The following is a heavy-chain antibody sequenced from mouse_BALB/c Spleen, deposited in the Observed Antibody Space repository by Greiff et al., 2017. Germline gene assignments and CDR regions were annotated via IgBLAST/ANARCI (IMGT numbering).Heavy chain of an antibody. D-gene: IGHD2-4*01. Sequence: VKLVESGPGLVAPSQSLSITCTVSGFSLTSYGVHWVRQPPGKGLEWLGVIWAGGSTNYNSALMSRLSISKDNSKSQVFLKMNSLQTDDTAMYYCARDPTMITRGLDYWGQGTSVTVSS. J-gene: IGHJ4*01. CDR3: ARDPTMITRGLDY. V-gene: IGHV2-9*02. CDR2: IWAGGST. CDR1: GFSLTSYG.